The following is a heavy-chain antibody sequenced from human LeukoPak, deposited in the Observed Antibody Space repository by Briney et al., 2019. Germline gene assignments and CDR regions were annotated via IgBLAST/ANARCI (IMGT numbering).Heavy chain of an antibody. V-gene: IGHV1-69*13. CDR3: ARHLRLGEPNYGMDV. D-gene: IGHD3-16*01. J-gene: IGHJ6*02. CDR1: GGTFSSYA. CDR2: IIPIFGTA. Sequence: GASVKVSCKASGGTFSSYAISWVRQAPGQGLEWMGGIIPIFGTANYAQKFQGRVTITADESTSTAYMELSSLRSEDTAVYYCARHLRLGEPNYGMDVWGQGTTVTVSS.